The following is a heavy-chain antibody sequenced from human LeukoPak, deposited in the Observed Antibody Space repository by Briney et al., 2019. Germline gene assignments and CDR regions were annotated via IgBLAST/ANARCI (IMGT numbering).Heavy chain of an antibody. CDR3: AKGGYYYGSGSYSPY. J-gene: IGHJ4*02. Sequence: GGSLRLSCAASGFTFSSYGMHWVRQAPGKGLEWVAVISYDGSNKYYADSVKGRFTISRDNSKNTLYLQMNSLRAEDTAVYYCAKGGYYYGSGSYSPYWGQGTLVTVSS. V-gene: IGHV3-30*18. D-gene: IGHD3-10*01. CDR1: GFTFSSYG. CDR2: ISYDGSNK.